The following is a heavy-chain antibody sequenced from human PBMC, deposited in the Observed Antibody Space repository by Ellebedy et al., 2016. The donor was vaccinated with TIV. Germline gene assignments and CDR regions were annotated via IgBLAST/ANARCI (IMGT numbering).Heavy chain of an antibody. J-gene: IGHJ2*01. Sequence: PGGSLRLSCVDSGLTFSRYWMSWVRQTPGRGLEWVANIKQDGSDKNYVYSVKGRFTISRDNAKTSLYLQMKSLRVEDTAVYYCARALRIAAAGTHRLYFDLWGRGTLVTVSS. V-gene: IGHV3-7*01. CDR1: GLTFSRYW. CDR2: IKQDGSDK. CDR3: ARALRIAAAGTHRLYFDL. D-gene: IGHD6-13*01.